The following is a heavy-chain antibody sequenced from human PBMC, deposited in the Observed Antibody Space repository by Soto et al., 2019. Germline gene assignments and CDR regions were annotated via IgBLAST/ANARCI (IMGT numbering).Heavy chain of an antibody. CDR2: MSPESGNT. CDR1: GYTFPDYD. D-gene: IGHD1-1*01. V-gene: IGHV1-8*01. Sequence: QVQVVQSRAEVKKPGASVKVSCKASGYTFPDYDINWVRQASGQGLEYMGWMSPESGNTGYAPQFEGRVTMTRKTSISTAYMELSSLRSVDTAVYYCEMTTGYWGQGTKVTVSS. J-gene: IGHJ4*02. CDR3: EMTTGY.